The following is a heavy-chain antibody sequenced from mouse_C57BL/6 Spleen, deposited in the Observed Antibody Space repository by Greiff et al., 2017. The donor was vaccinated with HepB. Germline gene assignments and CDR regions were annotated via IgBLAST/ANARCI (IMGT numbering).Heavy chain of an antibody. CDR2: IDPSDSYT. CDR1: GYTFTSYW. J-gene: IGHJ1*03. V-gene: IGHV1-69*01. CDR3: ARKLGEGLWYFDV. D-gene: IGHD4-1*01. Sequence: QVQLKQPGAELVMPGASVKLSCKASGYTFTSYWMHWVKQRPGQGLEWIGEIDPSDSYTNYNQKFKGKSTLTVDKSSSTAYMQLSSLTSEDSAVYYCARKLGEGLWYFDVWGTGTTVTVSS.